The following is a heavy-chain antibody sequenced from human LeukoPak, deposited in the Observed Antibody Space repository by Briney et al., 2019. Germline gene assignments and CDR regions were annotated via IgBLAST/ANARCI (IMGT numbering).Heavy chain of an antibody. CDR1: GFSVSSNY. J-gene: IGHJ4*02. V-gene: IGHV3-53*01. CDR3: ARATLDN. Sequence: GGSLRLSCAASGFSVSSNYISWVRQAPGKGLEWVSVIYTDGSTKSADSVKARFTISRDTSKNTVYLQMSSPRVEDTAVYYCARATLDNWGQGTLVTVSS. CDR2: IYTDGST.